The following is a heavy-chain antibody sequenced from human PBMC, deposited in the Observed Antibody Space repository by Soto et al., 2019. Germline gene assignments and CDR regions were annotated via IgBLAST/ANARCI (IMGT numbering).Heavy chain of an antibody. D-gene: IGHD5-18*01. CDR1: GFTFSSYE. J-gene: IGHJ3*02. CDR3: ARSWIQLGHDAFDI. CDR2: ISSSGSTI. V-gene: IGHV3-48*03. Sequence: PGGSLRLSCAASGFTFSSYEMNWVRQAPGKGLEWVSYISSSGSTIYYADSVKGRFTISRDNAKNSLYLQMNSLRAEDTAVYYRARSWIQLGHDAFDIWGQGTMVTVSS.